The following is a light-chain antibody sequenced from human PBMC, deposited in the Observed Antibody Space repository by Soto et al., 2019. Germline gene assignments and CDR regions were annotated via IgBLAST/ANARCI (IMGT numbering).Light chain of an antibody. Sequence: AIQMTQSPSSLSASVGDRVTITCRASQGIRNDLGWYQQKPGKAPKLLIYTAARLQSGVPSRFSGSGSGTDFTHTISSLQPEDFATYYCLQDYNYPWTFGQGTKVEIK. V-gene: IGKV1-6*01. CDR1: QGIRND. J-gene: IGKJ1*01. CDR2: TAA. CDR3: LQDYNYPWT.